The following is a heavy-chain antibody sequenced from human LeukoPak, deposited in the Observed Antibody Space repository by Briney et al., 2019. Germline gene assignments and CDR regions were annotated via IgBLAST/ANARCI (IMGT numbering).Heavy chain of an antibody. J-gene: IGHJ5*02. CDR2: INHSGST. V-gene: IGHV4-34*01. D-gene: IGHD3-10*01. CDR1: GGSFSGYY. Sequence: SETLSLTCAVYGGSFSGYYWSWIRQPPGKGLEWIWEINHSGSTNYNPSLKSRVTISVDTSKNQFSLKLSSVTAADTAVYYCARVSAAYGSGSGWFDPWGQGTLVTVSS. CDR3: ARVSAAYGSGSGWFDP.